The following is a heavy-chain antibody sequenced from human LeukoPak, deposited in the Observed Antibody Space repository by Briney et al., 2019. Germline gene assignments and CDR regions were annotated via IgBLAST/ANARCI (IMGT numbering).Heavy chain of an antibody. Sequence: SETLSLTCTVSGGSLSNYYWNWIRQPPGKGLEWIAYIYYSGSTNYNPSLKSRVTISLDTSKNQFSLKLSSVTTADTAVYYCARMPDILTGLDSWGQGTLVTVSS. CDR3: ARMPDILTGLDS. CDR2: IYYSGST. J-gene: IGHJ4*02. V-gene: IGHV4-59*01. D-gene: IGHD3-9*01. CDR1: GGSLSNYY.